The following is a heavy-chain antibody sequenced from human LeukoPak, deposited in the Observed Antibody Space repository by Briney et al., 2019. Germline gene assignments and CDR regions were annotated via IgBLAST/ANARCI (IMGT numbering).Heavy chain of an antibody. D-gene: IGHD3-3*01. CDR2: IIPIFGTA. CDR1: GGTFSSYA. V-gene: IGHV1-69*13. CDR3: ARGRFLEWFAYGMDV. Sequence: GASVKVSCKASGGTFSSYAISWVRQAPGQGLEWMGGIIPIFGTANYAQKFQGRVTITADESTSTAYMELSSLRSEDTAVYYCARGRFLEWFAYGMDVWGQGTTVTVSS. J-gene: IGHJ6*02.